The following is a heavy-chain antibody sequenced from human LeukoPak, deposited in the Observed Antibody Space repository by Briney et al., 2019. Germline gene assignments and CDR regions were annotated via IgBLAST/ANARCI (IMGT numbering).Heavy chain of an antibody. CDR2: ISAYNVNT. CDR3: ARGGFRLGELSFVPGKFLDY. CDR1: SYTCTSNG. D-gene: IGHD3-16*02. Sequence: ATVKLSCAASSYTCTSNGNSWVGEAPGKRSEWMGWISAYNVNTNYAQKLQGRVTMTTDTSKSTAYMELRSLRSDDTAVYYCARGGFRLGELSFVPGKFLDYWGQGTLVTVSS. J-gene: IGHJ4*02. V-gene: IGHV1-18*01.